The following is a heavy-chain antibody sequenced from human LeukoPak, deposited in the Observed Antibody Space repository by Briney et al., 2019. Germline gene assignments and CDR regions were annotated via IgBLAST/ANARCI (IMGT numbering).Heavy chain of an antibody. D-gene: IGHD2-2*01. J-gene: IGHJ4*02. CDR2: ISGSDGST. V-gene: IGHV3-23*01. Sequence: PGGSLRLSCAASGFTFSSYAMTWVRQAPDKGLEWVSAISGSDGSTYYADSVKGRFTISRDDSQNTLYLQMNSLGAEDTAVYYCAKVETSGGANCYALDYWGQGTLVTVSS. CDR1: GFTFSSYA. CDR3: AKVETSGGANCYALDY.